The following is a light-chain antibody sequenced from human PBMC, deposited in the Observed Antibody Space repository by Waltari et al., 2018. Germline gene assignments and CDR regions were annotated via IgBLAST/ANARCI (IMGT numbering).Light chain of an antibody. Sequence: QSALTQPRSVSGSPGQSVTISCLGSRDDIGAYTLAPWYQQHAGRAPQLIIYDVNKRPSGVPDRFSGSKSANTASLTISGLHTEDEADYYCCSYAGDYNVVFGGGTNLAVL. V-gene: IGLV2-11*01. J-gene: IGLJ2*01. CDR2: DVN. CDR3: CSYAGDYNVV. CDR1: RDDIGAYTL.